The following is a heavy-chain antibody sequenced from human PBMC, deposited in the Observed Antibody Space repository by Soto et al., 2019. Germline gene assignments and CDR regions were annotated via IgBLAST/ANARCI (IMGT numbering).Heavy chain of an antibody. D-gene: IGHD3-3*01. CDR1: GDSISSTTYS. J-gene: IGHJ5*02. CDR3: ARHFSSPLLTVNWLAP. CDR2: ISFSGTT. Sequence: TLSLTCTVSGDSISSTTYSWGWIRQPPGKGLEWIASISFSGTTYYNPSLKSRVTTSVDSSKNQLSLRLTSVTAADTAVYYCARHFSSPLLTVNWLAPWGQGTLVTVSS. V-gene: IGHV4-39*01.